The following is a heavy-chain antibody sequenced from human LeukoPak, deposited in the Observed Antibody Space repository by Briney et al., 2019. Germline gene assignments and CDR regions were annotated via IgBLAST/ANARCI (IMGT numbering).Heavy chain of an antibody. Sequence: SGPALVKPTQTLTLTCTFSGFSLSTSGMCVSWIRQPPGKALEWLARIDWDDEKYYRTSLKTRLTISKDTSKNQVVLTMTNMDPVDTATYYCARMPSVINAFDIWGQGTMVTVSS. V-gene: IGHV2-70*11. CDR2: IDWDDEK. CDR1: GFSLSTSGMC. CDR3: ARMPSVINAFDI. D-gene: IGHD2-21*01. J-gene: IGHJ3*02.